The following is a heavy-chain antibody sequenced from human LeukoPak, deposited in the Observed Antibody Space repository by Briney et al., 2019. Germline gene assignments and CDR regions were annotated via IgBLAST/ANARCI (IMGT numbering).Heavy chain of an antibody. Sequence: GGSLRLSCAASGFTFSSYAMTWVRQAPGKGLEWVSSIIGSGSNTYYADSVKGRFTISRDNSKNTLYLQMNTLRAEDTAVYYCAKGVFRPGGDYWGQGTLVTVSS. D-gene: IGHD2-8*01. J-gene: IGHJ4*02. CDR1: GFTFSSYA. V-gene: IGHV3-23*01. CDR3: AKGVFRPGGDY. CDR2: IIGSGSNT.